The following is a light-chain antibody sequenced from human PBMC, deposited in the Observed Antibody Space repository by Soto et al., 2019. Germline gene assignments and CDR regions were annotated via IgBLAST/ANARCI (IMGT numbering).Light chain of an antibody. CDR1: QSIRSL. CDR2: GAS. J-gene: IGKJ5*01. Sequence: EVVITQSPATLSVSPGERATLSFRAAQSIRSLLAWYQHKPGQAPRLLIYGASTRATAIPARFTGSGSGTEFTLTISSLQSEDFAVYYCQQYNNWPITFGPGTRLEIK. V-gene: IGKV3-15*01. CDR3: QQYNNWPIT.